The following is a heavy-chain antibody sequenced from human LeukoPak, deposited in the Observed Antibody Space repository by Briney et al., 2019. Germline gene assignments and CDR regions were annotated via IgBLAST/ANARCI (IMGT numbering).Heavy chain of an antibody. Sequence: GGSLRLSCAASGFTFSSYAMSWVRQAPGKGLEWVSGIIDSGGSTNYADSVKGRFSISRDNSKNTLFLQMNGLRAEDTGVYYCAKGRGGGWYSHFDYWGQGTLVTVSS. CDR2: IIDSGGST. D-gene: IGHD6-19*01. CDR1: GFTFSSYA. V-gene: IGHV3-23*01. J-gene: IGHJ4*02. CDR3: AKGRGGGWYSHFDY.